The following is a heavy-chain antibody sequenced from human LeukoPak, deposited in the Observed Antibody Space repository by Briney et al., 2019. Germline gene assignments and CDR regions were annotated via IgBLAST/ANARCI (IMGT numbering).Heavy chain of an antibody. D-gene: IGHD3-3*01. Sequence: KPSETLSLTCAVYGGSFSGYYWSWIRQPPGKGLEWIGEINHSGSTSYNPSLKSRVTISVDTSKNQFSLKLSSVTAADTAVYYCARISPITIFGVVIGYYFDYWGQGTLVTVSS. J-gene: IGHJ4*02. V-gene: IGHV4-34*01. CDR2: INHSGST. CDR1: GGSFSGYY. CDR3: ARISPITIFGVVIGYYFDY.